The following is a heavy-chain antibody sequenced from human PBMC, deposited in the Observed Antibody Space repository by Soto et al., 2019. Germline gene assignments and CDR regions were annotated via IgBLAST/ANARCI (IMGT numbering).Heavy chain of an antibody. CDR3: ARDTAGPLDY. CDR1: GFTFSSYT. Sequence: EVQLVESGGGLVKPGGSLRLSCAASGFTFSSYTMNWVRQAPGKGLEWVSSISSSSINTYYADSLKGRVTISRDNARNSLFLQMNSLRPEDTAVYFCARDTAGPLDYWGQGTLVTVSS. D-gene: IGHD4-17*01. V-gene: IGHV3-21*02. CDR2: ISSSSINT. J-gene: IGHJ4*02.